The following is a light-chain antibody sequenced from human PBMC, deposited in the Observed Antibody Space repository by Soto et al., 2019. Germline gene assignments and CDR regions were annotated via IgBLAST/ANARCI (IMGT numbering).Light chain of an antibody. CDR1: SIDVGLYDY. Sequence: SALTQPASVSGSPGQSITISCTGTSIDVGLYDYVSWYQQHPGKAPQLMIYAVSNRPSGVSNRFSASKSGNTASLFISGLQAEDEADYYCSSYTSDSSYVFGSGTKVTVL. V-gene: IGLV2-14*01. J-gene: IGLJ1*01. CDR2: AVS. CDR3: SSYTSDSSYV.